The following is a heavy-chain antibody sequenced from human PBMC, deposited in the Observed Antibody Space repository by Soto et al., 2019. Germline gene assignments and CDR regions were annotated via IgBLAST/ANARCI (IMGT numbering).Heavy chain of an antibody. CDR1: GFTFSSYW. CDR2: IKQEGSEK. V-gene: IGHV3-7*05. D-gene: IGHD3-10*01. Sequence: PGGSLRLSCAASGFTFSSYWMSWVRQAPGKGLEWVANIKQEGSEKYYVDSVKGRFTISRDNAKNSLYLQMNSLRAEDTAVYYCARDLEVRGVIWERGLSWFDPWGQGT. CDR3: ARDLEVRGVIWERGLSWFDP. J-gene: IGHJ5*02.